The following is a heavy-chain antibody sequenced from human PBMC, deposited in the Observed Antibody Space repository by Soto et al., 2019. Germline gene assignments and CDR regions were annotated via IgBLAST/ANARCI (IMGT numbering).Heavy chain of an antibody. CDR3: AMGQDDYGDSDVWFDP. CDR1: GFSFSSYG. D-gene: IGHD4-17*01. CDR2: ISGGGDGT. J-gene: IGHJ5*02. V-gene: IGHV3-23*01. Sequence: EEQLLESGGGLVQPGGSLRLSCAASGFSFSSYGMSWVRQAPGKGLEWVSGISGGGDGTYYSDSVKGRFTISGDKSKNTLYLQMNSLRAEDTAVYYCAMGQDDYGDSDVWFDPWGQGTLVSVSS.